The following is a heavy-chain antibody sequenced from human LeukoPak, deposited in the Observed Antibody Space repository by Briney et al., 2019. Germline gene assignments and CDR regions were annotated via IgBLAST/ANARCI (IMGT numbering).Heavy chain of an antibody. Sequence: GGSLRLSCAASGFTFNSYAMSGVRQAPGKGLEWVSAISGSGGSTFYADSVKGRFTISRDNSKNTLYLQMNSLRAEDTAVYYCANRKAYSFDYWGQGTLVTVSS. CDR1: GFTFNSYA. CDR3: ANRKAYSFDY. CDR2: ISGSGGST. J-gene: IGHJ4*02. V-gene: IGHV3-23*01.